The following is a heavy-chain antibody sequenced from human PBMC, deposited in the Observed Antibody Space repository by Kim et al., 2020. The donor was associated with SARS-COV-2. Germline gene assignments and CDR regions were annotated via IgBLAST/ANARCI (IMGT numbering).Heavy chain of an antibody. CDR3: AKDRGCSGGSCYWYFDL. V-gene: IGHV3-30*18. CDR2: ISYDGSNK. J-gene: IGHJ2*01. CDR1: GFTFSSYG. Sequence: GGSLRLSCAASGFTFSSYGMHWVRQAPGKGLEWVAVISYDGSNKYYADSVKGRFTISRDNSKNTLYLQMNSLRAEDTAVYYCAKDRGCSGGSCYWYFDLWGRGTLVTVSS. D-gene: IGHD2-15*01.